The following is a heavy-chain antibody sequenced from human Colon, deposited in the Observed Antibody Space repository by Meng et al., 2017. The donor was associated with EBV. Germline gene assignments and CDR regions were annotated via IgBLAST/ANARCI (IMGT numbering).Heavy chain of an antibody. V-gene: IGHV4-31*03. CDR2: IYYSGST. CDR3: ARVSSGWDYFDY. CDR1: GGSVSSGGYY. J-gene: IGHJ4*02. Sequence: VQLQESGPGLVKPSQTLSLTCTVSGGSVSSGGYYWTWIRQHPGKGLEWFGHIYYSGSTFYNPSLKRRVIISIDTSKNQFSLNLRYVTAADTAVYYCARVSSGWDYFDYWGQGTLVTVSS. D-gene: IGHD6-19*01.